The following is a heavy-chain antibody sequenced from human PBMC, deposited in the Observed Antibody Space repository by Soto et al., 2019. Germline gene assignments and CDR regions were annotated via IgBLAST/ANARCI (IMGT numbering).Heavy chain of an antibody. CDR2: ISAYNGNT. J-gene: IGHJ6*03. D-gene: IGHD2-2*01. V-gene: IGHV1-18*01. CDR3: ARLVVPAALYYYYYYYMDV. CDR1: GYTFTSYG. Sequence: GASVKVSCKASGYTFTSYGISWVRQAPGQGLEWMGWISAYNGNTNYAQKLQGRVTMTTDTSTSTAYMELRSLRSDDTAVYYCARLVVPAALYYYYYYYMDVWGKGTTVTVSS.